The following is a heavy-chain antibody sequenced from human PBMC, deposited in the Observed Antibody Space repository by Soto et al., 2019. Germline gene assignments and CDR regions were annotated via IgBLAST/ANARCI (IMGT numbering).Heavy chain of an antibody. V-gene: IGHV4-59*08. J-gene: IGHJ4*02. CDR3: ASTIVGAIRYFGY. CDR2: IYYSGST. D-gene: IGHD1-26*01. CDR1: GDSGGEHC. Sequence: SETLPLPYTVAGDSGGEHCCSWIRQPPGKGLEWMGYIYYSGSTNYNPSLKSRVTISVDTSKNQFSLKLSSVTAADTAVYHCASTIVGAIRYFGYWGQGTLVTVSS.